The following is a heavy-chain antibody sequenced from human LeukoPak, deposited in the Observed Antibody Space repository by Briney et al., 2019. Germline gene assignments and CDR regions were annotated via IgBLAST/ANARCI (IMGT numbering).Heavy chain of an antibody. CDR2: TYYRSKWYN. J-gene: IGHJ4*02. CDR1: GDSVSSNSAA. Sequence: SQTLSLTCAISGDSVSSNSAAWNWIRQSPSRGLEWLGRTYYRSKWYNGYAVSVKSRITINPDTSKNQFSLQLNSVTPEDTAVYYCARAYNWNYVPGTSFDYWGQGTLVTVSS. D-gene: IGHD1-7*01. CDR3: ARAYNWNYVPGTSFDY. V-gene: IGHV6-1*01.